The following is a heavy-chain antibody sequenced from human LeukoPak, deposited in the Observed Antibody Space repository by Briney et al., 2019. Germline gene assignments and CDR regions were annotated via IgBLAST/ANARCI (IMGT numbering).Heavy chain of an antibody. CDR2: ISSNGGST. V-gene: IGHV3-64*01. CDR1: GFTFSSYA. Sequence: GGSLRLSCAASGFTFSSYAMHWVRQAPGKGLEYVSAISSNGGSTYYANSVKGRFTISRDNSKNTLYLQMGSPRAEDMAVYYCARGRDYWGQGTLVTVSS. CDR3: ARGRDY. J-gene: IGHJ4*02.